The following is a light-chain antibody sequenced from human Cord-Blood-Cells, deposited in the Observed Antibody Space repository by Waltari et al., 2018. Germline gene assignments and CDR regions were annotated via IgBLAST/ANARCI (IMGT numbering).Light chain of an antibody. Sequence: QSALTQPASVSGSPGQSITISCTGTSSDVGSYNLVSWYQQHPGKAPKLMISEVSKRASGVSNRFSGSKSGNTASLTISGRHAEDEADYYCCSYAGSSTLVFGGGTKLTVL. CDR1: SSDVGSYNL. J-gene: IGLJ3*02. CDR3: CSYAGSSTLV. V-gene: IGLV2-23*02. CDR2: EVS.